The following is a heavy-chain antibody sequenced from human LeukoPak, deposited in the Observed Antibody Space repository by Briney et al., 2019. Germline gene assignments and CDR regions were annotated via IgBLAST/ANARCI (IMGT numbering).Heavy chain of an antibody. D-gene: IGHD4-11*01. CDR1: GGSFSGYY. J-gene: IGHJ4*02. Sequence: PSETLSLTCAVYGGSFSGYYWSWIRQPPGKGLEWIGEINHSGSTNYNPSLKSRVTISVDTAKNQFSLKLTSVTAADTAVYFCARDRTTVARREIDYWGQGTLVTVSS. V-gene: IGHV4-34*01. CDR3: ARDRTTVARREIDY. CDR2: INHSGST.